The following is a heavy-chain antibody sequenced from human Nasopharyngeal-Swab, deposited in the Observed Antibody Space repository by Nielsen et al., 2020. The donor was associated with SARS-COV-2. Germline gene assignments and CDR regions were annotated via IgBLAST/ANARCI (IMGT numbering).Heavy chain of an antibody. CDR1: GGSFSGYY. D-gene: IGHD3-16*01. CDR3: ASGTGQEGAY. V-gene: IGHV4-34*01. Sequence: SETLSLTCALYGGSFSGYYWSWIRQPPGKGLEWIGEINHSGSTNYNPSLKSRVTISVDTSKNQFSLKLSSVTAADTAVYYCASGTGQEGAYWGQGTLVTVSS. J-gene: IGHJ4*02. CDR2: INHSGST.